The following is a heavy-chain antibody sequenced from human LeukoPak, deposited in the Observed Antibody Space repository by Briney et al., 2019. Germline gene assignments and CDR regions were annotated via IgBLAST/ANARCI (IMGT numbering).Heavy chain of an antibody. CDR1: GFTFSSYA. V-gene: IGHV3-30-3*02. J-gene: IGHJ4*02. CDR2: ISYDGSNK. CDR3: AKPLTYSYGSGSYPDY. Sequence: GGSLRLSCAASGFTFSSYAMHWVRQAPGKGLEWVAVISYDGSNKYYADSVKGRFTISRDNSKNTLYLQMTSLRAEATAVYYCAKPLTYSYGSGSYPDYWGQGTLVTVSS. D-gene: IGHD3-10*01.